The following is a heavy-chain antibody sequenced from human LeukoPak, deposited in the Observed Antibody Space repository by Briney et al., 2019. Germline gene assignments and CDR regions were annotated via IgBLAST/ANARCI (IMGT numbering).Heavy chain of an antibody. Sequence: GGSLRLSCAASGFTFRNYWMHWIRQAPGKGLVWVSRIKGDGSHTIYADSVKGRFIISRDNAKNTLYLQMKSLRVEDTALYYCVRDWDHFDFDSWGQGTLVTVSS. CDR1: GFTFRNYW. D-gene: IGHD1-26*01. CDR3: VRDWDHFDFDS. V-gene: IGHV3-74*01. J-gene: IGHJ5*01. CDR2: IKGDGSHT.